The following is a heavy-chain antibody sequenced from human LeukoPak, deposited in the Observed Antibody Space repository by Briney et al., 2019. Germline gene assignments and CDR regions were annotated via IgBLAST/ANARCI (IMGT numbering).Heavy chain of an antibody. Sequence: SETLSLTCTVSGGSISSYYWSWIRQPAGKGLEWIGRIYTSGSTNYNPSLKSRVTMSVDTSKNQFSLKLSSVTAADTAVYYCARDQGYCSSTSCYYYYMDVWGKGTTVTISS. CDR3: ARDQGYCSSTSCYYYYMDV. J-gene: IGHJ6*03. V-gene: IGHV4-4*07. D-gene: IGHD2-2*01. CDR1: GGSISSYY. CDR2: IYTSGST.